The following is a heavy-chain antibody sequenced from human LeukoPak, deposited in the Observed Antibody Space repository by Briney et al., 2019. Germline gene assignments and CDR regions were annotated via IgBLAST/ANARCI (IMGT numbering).Heavy chain of an antibody. CDR3: AKLWAGYYFDY. V-gene: IGHV3-30*18. Sequence: GGSLRLSCAASGFTFSSYGMHWVRQAPGKRLEWVAVISYDGSNKYYADSVKGRFTISRDNSKNTLYLQMNSLRAEDTAVYYCAKLWAGYYFDYWGQGTLVTVSS. J-gene: IGHJ4*02. D-gene: IGHD3-10*01. CDR1: GFTFSSYG. CDR2: ISYDGSNK.